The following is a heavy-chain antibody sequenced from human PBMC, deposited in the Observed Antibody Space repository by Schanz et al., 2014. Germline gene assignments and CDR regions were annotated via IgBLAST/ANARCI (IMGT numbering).Heavy chain of an antibody. Sequence: EVQLLESGGGLVQPGGSLRLSCAASGFTFSSYAMSWVRQAPGKGLEWVSALSGSGGSTYYADSVKGRFTISRDNAKNSLFLQMNSLRVEDTAVYYCAKDLLYGAPMPLNHLDYWGQGTLVTVSS. D-gene: IGHD2-2*01. CDR1: GFTFSSYA. J-gene: IGHJ4*02. V-gene: IGHV3-23*01. CDR2: LSGSGGST. CDR3: AKDLLYGAPMPLNHLDY.